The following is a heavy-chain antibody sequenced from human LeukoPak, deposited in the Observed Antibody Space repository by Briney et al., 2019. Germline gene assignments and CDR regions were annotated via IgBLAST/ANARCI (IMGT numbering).Heavy chain of an antibody. J-gene: IGHJ3*02. Sequence: ASVKVSCKASGYTFTSYDINWVRQATGQGLEWMGWMNPNSANTGYAQKFQGRVTMTRNTSISTAYMELSSLRSEDTAVYYCASIIPYCDSSGRKTQVAFDIWGQGTMVTVSS. D-gene: IGHD3-22*01. CDR3: ASIIPYCDSSGRKTQVAFDI. CDR2: MNPNSANT. V-gene: IGHV1-8*01. CDR1: GYTFTSYD.